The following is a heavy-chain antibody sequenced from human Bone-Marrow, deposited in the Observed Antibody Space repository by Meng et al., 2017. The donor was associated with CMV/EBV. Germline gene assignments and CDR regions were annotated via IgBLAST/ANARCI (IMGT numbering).Heavy chain of an antibody. D-gene: IGHD4-17*01. V-gene: IGHV1-8*03. CDR1: GYTFTRYG. J-gene: IGHJ6*02. CDR2: MNPNSGNT. Sequence: ASVKVSCKASGYTFTRYGISWMRQAPGQGPEWMGWMNPNSGNTGYAQKFQGRVTITRNTSISTAYMELSSLRSEDTAVYYCARSPSTTYYYYGMDVWGQGTTVTVSS. CDR3: ARSPSTTYYYYGMDV.